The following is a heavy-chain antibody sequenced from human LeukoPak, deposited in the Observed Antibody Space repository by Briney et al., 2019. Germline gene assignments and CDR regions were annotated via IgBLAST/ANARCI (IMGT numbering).Heavy chain of an antibody. D-gene: IGHD6-13*01. Sequence: SETLSLTCTVSGGSISSSSYYWGWIRQPPGKGLEWIGSIYYSGSTYYNPSLKSRVTISVDTSKNQFSLKLSSVTAADTAVYYCASSIAAAGTALVYWGQGTLVTVSS. CDR1: GGSISSSSYY. CDR2: IYYSGST. CDR3: ASSIAAAGTALVY. V-gene: IGHV4-39*07. J-gene: IGHJ4*02.